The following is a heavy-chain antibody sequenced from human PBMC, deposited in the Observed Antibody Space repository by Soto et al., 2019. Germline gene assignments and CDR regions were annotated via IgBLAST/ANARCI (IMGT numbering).Heavy chain of an antibody. J-gene: IGHJ4*02. CDR2: ISAYNGNT. CDR3: AKDENYGSGSYYFDY. V-gene: IGHV1-18*01. CDR1: GYTFTSYG. Sequence: ASVKVSCKASGYTFTSYGISWVRQAPGQGLEWMGWISAYNGNTNYADSVKGRFTISRDNSKNTLYLQMNSLRAEDTAVYYCAKDENYGSGSYYFDYWGQGTLVTVSS. D-gene: IGHD3-10*01.